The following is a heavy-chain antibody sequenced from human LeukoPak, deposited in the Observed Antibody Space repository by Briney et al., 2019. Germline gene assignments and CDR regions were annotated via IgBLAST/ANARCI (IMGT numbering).Heavy chain of an antibody. D-gene: IGHD1-26*01. CDR2: INDVGSHI. CDR1: GFTFSDYY. CDR3: TRDPAYYLRYGYFDY. V-gene: IGHV3-11*04. J-gene: IGHJ4*02. Sequence: GGSLRLSCAASGFTFSDYYMSWIRQAPGKGLEWVSSINDVGSHIYYRDSVKGRFTISRDNAKNSVYLQMNNLRAADTALYYCTRDPAYYLRYGYFDYWGQGILVTVSS.